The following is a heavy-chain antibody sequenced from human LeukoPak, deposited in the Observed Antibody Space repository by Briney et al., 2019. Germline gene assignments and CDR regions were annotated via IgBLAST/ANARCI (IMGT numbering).Heavy chain of an antibody. V-gene: IGHV3-30-3*01. CDR2: ISYDGSNK. D-gene: IGHD4-11*01. CDR1: GFTFSSYA. CDR3: ARDSNAQYDYSNHYYFDY. J-gene: IGHJ4*02. Sequence: GGSLRLPCAASGFTFSSYAMHWVRQAPGKGLEWVAVISYDGSNKYYADSVKGRFTISRDNSKNTLYLQMNSLRAEDTAVYYCARDSNAQYDYSNHYYFDYWGQGTLVTVSS.